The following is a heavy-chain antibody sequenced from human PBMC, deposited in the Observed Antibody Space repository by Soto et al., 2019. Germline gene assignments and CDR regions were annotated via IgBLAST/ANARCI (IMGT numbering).Heavy chain of an antibody. D-gene: IGHD2-8*01. CDR2: INAGNGNT. Sequence: ASVKVSCKASGYTFTSYAMHWVRQAPGQRLEWMGWINAGNGNTKYAQKLQDRVTMTIDTSTSTAYMELRSLTSDDTAIYYCAKNGQPPYYYYGLDVWGQGTKVTVSS. CDR3: AKNGQPPYYYYGLDV. CDR1: GYTFTSYA. V-gene: IGHV1-3*01. J-gene: IGHJ6*02.